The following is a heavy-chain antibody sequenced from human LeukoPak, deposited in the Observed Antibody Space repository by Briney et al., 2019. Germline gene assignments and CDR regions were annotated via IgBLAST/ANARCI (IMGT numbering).Heavy chain of an antibody. CDR1: GFTFSSYA. J-gene: IGHJ6*03. CDR3: TTDWGPIAAALDYYYYYMDV. V-gene: IGHV3-23*01. Sequence: GGSLRLSCAASGFTFSSYAMSWVRQAPGKGLEWVSAISGSGGSTYYADSVKGRFTISRDNSKNTLYLQMNSLKTEDTAVYYCTTDWGPIAAALDYYYYYMDVWGKGTTVTVSS. CDR2: ISGSGGST. D-gene: IGHD6-13*01.